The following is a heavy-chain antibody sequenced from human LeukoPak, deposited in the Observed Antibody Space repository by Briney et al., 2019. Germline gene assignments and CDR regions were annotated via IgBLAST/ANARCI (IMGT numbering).Heavy chain of an antibody. Sequence: SETLSLTCTVSGGSLSSYYWSWIREPPGEGLGWSGYIYYGVSTNDNPSLKSRVTIAVDTSKNQFSLKLSSVTAADTAVYYCARALHYDILTGYLAALDYWGQGTLVTVSS. CDR1: GGSLSSYY. CDR2: IYYGVST. V-gene: IGHV4-59*01. CDR3: ARALHYDILTGYLAALDY. D-gene: IGHD3-9*01. J-gene: IGHJ4*02.